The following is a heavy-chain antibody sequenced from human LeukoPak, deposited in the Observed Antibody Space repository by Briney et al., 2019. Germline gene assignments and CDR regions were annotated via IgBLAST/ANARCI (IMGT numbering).Heavy chain of an antibody. V-gene: IGHV4-39*01. D-gene: IGHD1-26*01. CDR2: LHYSGNT. CDR3: APGSTGGSRGSWFDP. CDR1: GGSISSSRYY. J-gene: IGHJ5*02. Sequence: SETLSLTCTVSGGSISSSRYYWGWFRQPPGKGLEWIGSLHYSGNTYYNPSLKSRVTISGDTSKNQVSLKLSSVTAADTAVYYCAPGSTGGSRGSWFDPWGPGTLVTVSS.